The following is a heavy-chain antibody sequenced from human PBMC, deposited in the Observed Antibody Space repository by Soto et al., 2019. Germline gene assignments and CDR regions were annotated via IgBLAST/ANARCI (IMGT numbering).Heavy chain of an antibody. CDR3: ARGGKERFRGPGMDV. CDR2: IITFFGAA. V-gene: IGHV1-69*01. J-gene: IGHJ6*02. D-gene: IGHD1-1*01. CDR1: GGTFNTYA. Sequence: QVQLAQSGAEVRKPGSSVRLSCKASGGTFNTYAFNWVRQTPGQGLEWLGGIITFFGAAMYAQKFQGRVTITADEFTTTAYMELSSLRDDDTAVYYCARGGKERFRGPGMDVWGQGTTVTVSS.